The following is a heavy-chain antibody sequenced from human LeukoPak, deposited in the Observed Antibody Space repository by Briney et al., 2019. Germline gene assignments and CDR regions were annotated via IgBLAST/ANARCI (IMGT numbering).Heavy chain of an antibody. D-gene: IGHD6-19*01. J-gene: IGHJ5*02. Sequence: ASVKVSCKASGYTFTMNGISWVRQAPGQGLEWMGWISSYNGKTNYAQRLQGRVTMTTDTSTSTAYMELRSLRSDDTAVYYCARDPSNTSGWKTWFDPWGQGTLVTVSS. CDR1: GYTFTMNG. V-gene: IGHV1-18*01. CDR3: ARDPSNTSGWKTWFDP. CDR2: ISSYNGKT.